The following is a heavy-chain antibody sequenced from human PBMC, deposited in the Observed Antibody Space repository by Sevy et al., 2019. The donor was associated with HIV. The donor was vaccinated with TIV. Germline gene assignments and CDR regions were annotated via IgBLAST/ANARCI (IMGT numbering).Heavy chain of an antibody. D-gene: IGHD3-16*01. J-gene: IGHJ5*02. Sequence: SETLSLTCAVSGGSITSVNWWQWVRQPPGKGLEWIGEIYHSGSTNYNPSLKSRVTISVDNSKNQFSLNLYSVTTADTAVYYCARGGQTPRGFDPWGQGSLVTVSS. CDR2: IYHSGST. CDR1: GGSITSVNW. CDR3: ARGGQTPRGFDP. V-gene: IGHV4-4*02.